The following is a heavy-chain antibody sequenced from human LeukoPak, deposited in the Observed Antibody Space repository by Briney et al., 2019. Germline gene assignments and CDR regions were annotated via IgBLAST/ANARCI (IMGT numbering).Heavy chain of an antibody. D-gene: IGHD2-21*02. CDR2: INQDGSEM. CDR3: ARGSYCGGDCSTGADAFDI. V-gene: IGHV3-7*01. J-gene: IGHJ3*02. CDR1: GFTFSNYW. Sequence: PGGSLRLSCAASGFTFSNYWMSWVRQAPGKGLEWLANINQDGSEMYYVDSVKGRFTISRDNGKNSLYLQINSLRADDTAVYYCARGSYCGGDCSTGADAFDIWGQGTMVTVSS.